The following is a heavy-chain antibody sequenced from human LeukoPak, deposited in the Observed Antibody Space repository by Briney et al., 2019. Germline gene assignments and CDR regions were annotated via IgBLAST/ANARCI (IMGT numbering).Heavy chain of an antibody. CDR2: IIPILGIA. D-gene: IGHD3-16*01. CDR1: GGTFSSYT. J-gene: IGHJ4*02. CDR3: AREAGEFHY. Sequence: SVKVSCTASGGTFSSYTLSWVRQAPGQGLEWMGRIIPILGIANYAQKLQGRVTITADKSTSTGYMELSSLRSEDTAVYYCAREAGEFHYWGQGTLVTVSS. V-gene: IGHV1-69*04.